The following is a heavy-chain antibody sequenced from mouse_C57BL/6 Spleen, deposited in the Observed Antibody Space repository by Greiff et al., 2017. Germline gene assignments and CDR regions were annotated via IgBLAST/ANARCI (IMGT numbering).Heavy chain of an antibody. Sequence: EVQLQQSGPELVKPGASVKISCKASGYTFTDYYMNWVKQSHGKSLEWIGDINPNNGGTSYNQKFKGKATLTVDKSSSTAYMALLSLTSEYSAVYYCARPGSSYGFAYWGQGTLVTVSA. V-gene: IGHV1-26*01. CDR2: INPNNGGT. CDR3: ARPGSSYGFAY. J-gene: IGHJ3*01. CDR1: GYTFTDYY. D-gene: IGHD1-1*01.